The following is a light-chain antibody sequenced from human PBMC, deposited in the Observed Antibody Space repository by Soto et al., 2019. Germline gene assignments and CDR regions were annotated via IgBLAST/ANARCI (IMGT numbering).Light chain of an antibody. CDR3: HQYYNRPPWT. CDR2: ATS. J-gene: IGKJ1*01. V-gene: IGKV3-15*01. Sequence: EIVMTQSPATLSVSPGEGATLSCRASQGIGDTLAWYQQKPGQTPRLLVFATSARATGVPDRFRGSRSGTDFTLTISSLQPEDSATYYCHQYYNRPPWTFGQGTKVEI. CDR1: QGIGDT.